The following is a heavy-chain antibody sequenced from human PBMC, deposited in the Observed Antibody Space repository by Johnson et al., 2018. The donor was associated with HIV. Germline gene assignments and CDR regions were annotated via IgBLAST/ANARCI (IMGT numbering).Heavy chain of an antibody. J-gene: IGHJ3*02. D-gene: IGHD4-17*01. Sequence: QVQLVESGGGLIQPGGSLRLSCAASGFTVSSNYMSWVRQAPGKGLEWVSYISSSGSTIYYADSVKGRFNISRDNAKNSLFLQMNSLRAEDTAVYYCARDSTPWGDDYVDYAFDIWGQGTMVTVSS. CDR1: GFTVSSNY. CDR3: ARDSTPWGDDYVDYAFDI. CDR2: ISSSGSTI. V-gene: IGHV3-11*04.